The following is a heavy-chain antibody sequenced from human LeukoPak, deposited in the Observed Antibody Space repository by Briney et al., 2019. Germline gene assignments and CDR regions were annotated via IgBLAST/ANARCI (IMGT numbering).Heavy chain of an antibody. Sequence: GGSLRLSCAASAFTFSSYRMNWVRQAPGKGLEWVSSISNSGSYIYYADSVKGRFTISRDNAKNSLYLQMNSLRAEDTAVYYCANDFGYSYGHHYWGQGTLVTVSS. V-gene: IGHV3-21*01. CDR2: ISNSGSYI. CDR1: AFTFSSYR. CDR3: ANDFGYSYGHHY. D-gene: IGHD5-18*01. J-gene: IGHJ4*02.